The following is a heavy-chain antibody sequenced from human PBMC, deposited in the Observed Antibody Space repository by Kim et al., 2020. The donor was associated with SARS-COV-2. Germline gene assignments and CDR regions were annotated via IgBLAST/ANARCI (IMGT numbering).Heavy chain of an antibody. CDR2: IIPILDIA. D-gene: IGHD1-26*01. J-gene: IGHJ4*02. V-gene: IGHV1-69*04. CDR1: GGTFSSYG. CDR3: ARVSLRGSGSYYIDY. Sequence: SVKVSCKTSGGTFSSYGISWVRQAPGQGLEWMGRIIPILDIANSAQKFQGRVTITADKSTNTAYMELSSLRSEDTAVYYCARVSLRGSGSYYIDYWGQGTLVTVSS.